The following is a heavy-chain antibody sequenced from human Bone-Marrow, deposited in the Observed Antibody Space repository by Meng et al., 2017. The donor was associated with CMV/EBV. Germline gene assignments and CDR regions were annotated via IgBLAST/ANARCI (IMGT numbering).Heavy chain of an antibody. D-gene: IGHD1-26*01. CDR2: VNPNSGNT. Sequence: ASVKVSCKASGYTFTSYDINWVRQATGQGLEWMGWVNPNSGNTDYAQKFQGRVTMTRDTAMTTAYMELSSLTSEDTAVYYCARGISLGWEQLFDYWGQGALVTVSS. J-gene: IGHJ4*02. V-gene: IGHV1-8*01. CDR3: ARGISLGWEQLFDY. CDR1: GYTFTSYD.